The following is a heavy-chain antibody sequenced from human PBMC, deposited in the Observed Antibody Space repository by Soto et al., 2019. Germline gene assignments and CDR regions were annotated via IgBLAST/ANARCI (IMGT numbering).Heavy chain of an antibody. Sequence: PSETLSLTCAVYGGSFSGYYWSWIRQPPGKGLEWIGEINHSGSTNYNPSLKSRVTISVDTSKNQFSLKLSSVTAADTAVYYCASLWPKGYSYGHYYYYYGMDVWGQGTTVTVSS. CDR3: ASLWPKGYSYGHYYYYYGMDV. CDR2: INHSGST. J-gene: IGHJ6*02. V-gene: IGHV4-34*01. D-gene: IGHD5-18*01. CDR1: GGSFSGYY.